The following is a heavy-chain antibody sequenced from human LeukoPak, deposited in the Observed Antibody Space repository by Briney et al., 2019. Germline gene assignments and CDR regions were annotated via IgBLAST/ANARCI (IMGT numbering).Heavy chain of an antibody. V-gene: IGHV1-69*04. CDR1: GGTFSSYA. Sequence: ASVKVSCKASGGTFSSYAISWVRQAPGQGLEWMGRIIPILGIANYAQKFQGRVTITADKSTSTAYVELSSLRSEDTAVYYCARDRTVYGSGSREEDYWGQGTLVTVSS. CDR2: IIPILGIA. J-gene: IGHJ4*02. CDR3: ARDRTVYGSGSREEDY. D-gene: IGHD3-10*01.